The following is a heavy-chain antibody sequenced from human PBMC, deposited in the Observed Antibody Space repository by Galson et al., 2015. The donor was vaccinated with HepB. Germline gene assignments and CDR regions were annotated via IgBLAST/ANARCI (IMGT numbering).Heavy chain of an antibody. V-gene: IGHV3-23*01. CDR3: AKDRDYVWGSYRYGNDAFDI. CDR2: ISGSGGST. Sequence: SLRLSCAASGFTFSSYAMSWVRQAPGKGLEWVSAISGSGGSTYYADSVKGRFTISRDNSKNTLYLQMNSLRAEDTAVYYCAKDRDYVWGSYRYGNDAFDIWGQGTMVTVSS. J-gene: IGHJ3*02. D-gene: IGHD3-16*02. CDR1: GFTFSSYA.